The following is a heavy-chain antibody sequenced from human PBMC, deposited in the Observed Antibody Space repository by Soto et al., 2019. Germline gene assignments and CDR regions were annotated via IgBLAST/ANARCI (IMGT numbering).Heavy chain of an antibody. CDR1: GDSISSYY. D-gene: IGHD3-22*01. V-gene: IGHV4-59*01. Sequence: QVQLQESGPGLVKPSETLSLTCAVSGDSISSYYCMWIRQPPGKGLESIDYLYYGRSANSNPSLTSRVTLSVDTSTNQCSLTLSSMTAADTAVYYCALRSMAVVPEYWGQGTLVTVSS. CDR2: LYYGRSA. J-gene: IGHJ4*02. CDR3: ALRSMAVVPEY.